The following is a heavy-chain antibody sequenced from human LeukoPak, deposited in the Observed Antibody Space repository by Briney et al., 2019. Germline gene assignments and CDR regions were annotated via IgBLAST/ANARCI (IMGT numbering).Heavy chain of an antibody. CDR3: ASDAVAGSFDY. V-gene: IGHV4-61*02. CDR1: DGSISSGSYY. J-gene: IGHJ4*02. Sequence: SETLSLTCTVSDGSISSGSYYWSWLRQPAGKGLEWIGRIYTSGSTNYNPSLESRVTISVDTSKNQFSLKLSSVTAADTAVYYCASDAVAGSFDYWGQGTLVTVSS. CDR2: IYTSGST. D-gene: IGHD6-19*01.